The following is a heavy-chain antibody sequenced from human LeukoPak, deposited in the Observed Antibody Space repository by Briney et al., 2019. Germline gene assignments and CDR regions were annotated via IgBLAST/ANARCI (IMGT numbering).Heavy chain of an antibody. CDR2: ISAYNGNT. CDR3: ARDGYSYGTRTGFDP. CDR1: GYTFTSYG. J-gene: IGHJ5*02. Sequence: ASVKVSCKASGYTFTSYGISWVRQAPGQGLEWVGWISAYNGNTNYAQKLQGRVTMTTDTSTSTAYMELRSLRSDDTAVYYCARDGYSYGTRTGFDPWGQGTLVTVSS. V-gene: IGHV1-18*01. D-gene: IGHD5-18*01.